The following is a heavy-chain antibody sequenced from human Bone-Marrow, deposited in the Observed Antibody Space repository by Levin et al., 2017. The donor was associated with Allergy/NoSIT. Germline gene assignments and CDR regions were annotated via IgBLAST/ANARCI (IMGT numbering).Heavy chain of an antibody. Sequence: GESLKISCAASGITFRNAWMSWVRQAPGKGLEWVGRIKSNPDGGATDYATAVKGRFTISRDDSKSSLYLQMNTLKTEDTDVYYCRTDFYVANTGYYPVFDHWGQGTVVSVSS. V-gene: IGHV3-15*01. CDR3: RTDFYVANTGYYPVFDH. D-gene: IGHD3-9*01. J-gene: IGHJ4*02. CDR1: GITFRNAW. CDR2: IKSNPDGGAT.